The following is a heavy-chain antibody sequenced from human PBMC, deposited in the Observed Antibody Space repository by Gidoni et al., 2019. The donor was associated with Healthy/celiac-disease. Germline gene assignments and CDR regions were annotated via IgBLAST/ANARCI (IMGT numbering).Heavy chain of an antibody. CDR1: GGSFSGYY. CDR3: AGRSSPRYCCDY. Sequence: QVQLQQLVAGLFKPSETLSLTCAVYGGSFSGYYWSWIRQPPGKGLEWIGEISHSGGTNNNASNKNRGTITVEESKTQFSLKLSTVTAADAAVDYCAGRSSPRYCCDYWGQGTLVTVSS. V-gene: IGHV4-34*04. CDR2: ISHSGGT. D-gene: IGHD6-13*01. J-gene: IGHJ4*02.